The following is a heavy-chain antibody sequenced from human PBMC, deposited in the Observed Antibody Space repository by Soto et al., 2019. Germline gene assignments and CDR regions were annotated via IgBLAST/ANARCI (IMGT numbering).Heavy chain of an antibody. CDR3: ATFPPEGRTATSRGDDAFDF. D-gene: IGHD3-10*01. CDR2: INHSGSP. J-gene: IGHJ3*01. Sequence: SETLSLTCDVYGGSFSGYYWSWIRQAPGKGLEWIVEINHSGSPNYNPSLQSRVSVSVDTSKTHFSLQLSSVTAADTAMHYCATFPPEGRTATSRGDDAFDFWGQGTLVTVSS. CDR1: GGSFSGYY. V-gene: IGHV4-34*01.